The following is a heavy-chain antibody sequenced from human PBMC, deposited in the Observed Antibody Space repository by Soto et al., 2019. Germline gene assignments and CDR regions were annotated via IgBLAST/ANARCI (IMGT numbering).Heavy chain of an antibody. J-gene: IGHJ4*02. CDR3: ARAYGSGSSDGFDY. CDR2: IYHSGST. V-gene: IGHV4-30-2*01. CDR1: GGSISSGGYS. D-gene: IGHD3-10*01. Sequence: PSETLSLTCAVSGGSISSGGYSWSWIRQPPGKGLEWIGYIYHSGSTYYNPSLKSRVTVSVDRSKNQFSLKLSSVTAADTAVYYCARAYGSGSSDGFDYWGQGTLVTVYS.